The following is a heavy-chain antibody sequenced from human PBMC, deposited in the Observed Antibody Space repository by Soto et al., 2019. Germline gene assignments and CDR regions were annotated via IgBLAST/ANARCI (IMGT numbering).Heavy chain of an antibody. CDR3: ARQQSGSYIYYYYGMDV. CDR1: GYSFTNYW. CDR2: IYPGDSDT. V-gene: IGHV5-51*01. J-gene: IGHJ6*02. D-gene: IGHD1-26*01. Sequence: GSGYSFTNYWIGWVRQMPGKGLEWMGIIYPGDSDTRYSPSFQGQVTISADKSISTAYLQWSSLKASDTAMYYCARQQSGSYIYYYYGMDVWGQGTTVTSP.